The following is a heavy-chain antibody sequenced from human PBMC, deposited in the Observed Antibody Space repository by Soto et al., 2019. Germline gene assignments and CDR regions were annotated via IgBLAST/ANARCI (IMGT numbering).Heavy chain of an antibody. Sequence: AGSLTLSCAASGFTFSSYAMSWVRQAPGKGLEWVSSVSGSGGSTFYADSVKGRFTITRDNSKNTLYLQMNSLRAEDTAVFYCARGASYYYDTGAYYDYWGQGTLVTVSS. CDR2: VSGSGGST. CDR1: GFTFSSYA. J-gene: IGHJ4*02. V-gene: IGHV3-23*01. D-gene: IGHD3-22*01. CDR3: ARGASYYYDTGAYYDY.